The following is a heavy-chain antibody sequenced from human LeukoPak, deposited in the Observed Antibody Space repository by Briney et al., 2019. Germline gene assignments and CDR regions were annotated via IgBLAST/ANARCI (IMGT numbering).Heavy chain of an antibody. Sequence: GESLKISCQASGFSFTGYWIGWVRQMPGKGLEWMGILYPGDSDTRYSPSFQGQVTMSADESISTAYLQWATLKASDSAMYYCARLSGYGDPEWAFDIWDQGTMVTVSS. J-gene: IGHJ3*02. CDR1: GFSFTGYW. CDR3: ARLSGYGDPEWAFDI. V-gene: IGHV5-51*01. CDR2: LYPGDSDT. D-gene: IGHD4-17*01.